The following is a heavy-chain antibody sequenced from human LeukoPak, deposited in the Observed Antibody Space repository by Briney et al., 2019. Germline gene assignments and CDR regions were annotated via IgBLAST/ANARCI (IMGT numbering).Heavy chain of an antibody. CDR1: GGSISSYY. D-gene: IGHD3-22*01. Sequence: PSETLSLTCTVSGGSISSYYWSWIRQPPGKGLEWIGYIYYSGSTNYNPSLKSRVTISVDTSKNQFSLKLSSVTAADTAVYYCARSVPYDSSGYLDYWGQGTLVTVSS. J-gene: IGHJ4*02. CDR3: ARSVPYDSSGYLDY. V-gene: IGHV4-59*01. CDR2: IYYSGST.